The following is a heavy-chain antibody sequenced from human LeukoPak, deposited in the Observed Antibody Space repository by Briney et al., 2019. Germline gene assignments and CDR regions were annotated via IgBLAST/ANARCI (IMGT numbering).Heavy chain of an antibody. CDR2: IYYSGST. D-gene: IGHD3-10*01. V-gene: IGHV4-39*01. CDR3: ARLNRVSAWFGELLRSYYYYYMDV. Sequence: SETLSLTCTVSGGSISSSSYYWGWIRQPPGKGLEWIGSIYYSGSTYYNPSLKSRVTISVDTSKNQFSLKLSSVTAADTAVYYCARLNRVSAWFGELLRSYYYYYMDVWGKGTTVTISS. CDR1: GGSISSSSYY. J-gene: IGHJ6*03.